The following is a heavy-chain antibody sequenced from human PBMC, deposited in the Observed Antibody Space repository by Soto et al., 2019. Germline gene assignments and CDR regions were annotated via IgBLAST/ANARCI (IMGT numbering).Heavy chain of an antibody. CDR1: GFTLSSYW. V-gene: IGHV3-74*01. J-gene: IGHJ4*02. CDR2: ITYDGSTT. CDR3: GRVARGAWGVFDC. Sequence: EVQLVESGGGLVQPGGSLRLSCAASGFTLSSYWMHWVRQAPGKALVWVSRITYDGSTTSYADSVKGRFTISRDNAKNTLYLQMNSLTAEDTAVYYCGRVARGAWGVFDCWGQGTMVTVSS. D-gene: IGHD3-10*01.